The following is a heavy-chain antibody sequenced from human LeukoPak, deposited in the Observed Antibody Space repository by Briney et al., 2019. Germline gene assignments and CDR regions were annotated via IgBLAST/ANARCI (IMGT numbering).Heavy chain of an antibody. Sequence: PGGSLRLSCAASGFTFSDYYMSWIRQAPGKGLVWISHISRSSHTNYADSVKGRFTVSRDNAKNSLFLQMNSLRAEDTAVYYCARDYYDSGSYGWFDPWGQGTLVTVSS. D-gene: IGHD3-10*01. V-gene: IGHV3-11*05. J-gene: IGHJ5*02. CDR1: GFTFSDYY. CDR3: ARDYYDSGSYGWFDP. CDR2: ISRSSHT.